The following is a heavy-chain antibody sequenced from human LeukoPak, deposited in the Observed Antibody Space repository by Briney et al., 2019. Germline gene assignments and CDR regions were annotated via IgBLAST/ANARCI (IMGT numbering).Heavy chain of an antibody. V-gene: IGHV4-30-4*01. J-gene: IGHJ6*02. CDR2: IYYSGST. D-gene: IGHD1-26*01. CDR1: GGSISSGDYS. Sequence: SETLSLTCTVSGGSISSGDYSWSWIRQPPGKGLEWIGYIYYSGSTDYNPSLKSRVTISVDTSKNQFSLKLGSVTAADTAVYYCARDGMTPFDYSYGMDVWGQGTTVTVSS. CDR3: ARDGMTPFDYSYGMDV.